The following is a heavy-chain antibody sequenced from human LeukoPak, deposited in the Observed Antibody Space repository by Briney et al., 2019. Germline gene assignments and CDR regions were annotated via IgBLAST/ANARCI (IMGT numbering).Heavy chain of an antibody. CDR2: IYSGGST. CDR1: GFTVSSNY. Sequence: GGSLRLSCAASGFTVSSNYMSWVRQAPGKGLEWVSVIYSGGSTYYADSVKGRSTISRDNSKNTLYLRMSSLRAEDTAVYYCARARRDIVVVPAAPAEYYYYYMDVWGKGTTVTVSS. D-gene: IGHD2-2*01. J-gene: IGHJ6*03. CDR3: ARARRDIVVVPAAPAEYYYYYMDV. V-gene: IGHV3-53*01.